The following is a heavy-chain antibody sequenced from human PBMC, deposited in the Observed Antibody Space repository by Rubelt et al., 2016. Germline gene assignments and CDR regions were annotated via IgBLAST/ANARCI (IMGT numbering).Heavy chain of an antibody. J-gene: IGHJ4*02. CDR2: IKQDGSEK. Sequence: EVQLVESGGGLVQPGGSLRLSCAASGLTFSNYWMNWVRQAPGKGLEWVANIKQDGSEKYYVDSVKGRFTISRDNAKNSLFLQMNSRRAEDTAVYYCARASSWSSYPIDYWGQGALVTVSS. D-gene: IGHD3-3*01. V-gene: IGHV3-7*01. CDR3: ARASSWSSYPIDY. CDR1: GLTFSNYW.